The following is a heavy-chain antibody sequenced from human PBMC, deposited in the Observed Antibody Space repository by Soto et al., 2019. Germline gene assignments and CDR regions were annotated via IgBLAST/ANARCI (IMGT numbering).Heavy chain of an antibody. CDR2: IYSEGTP. CDR1: GFTVGSNY. J-gene: IGHJ6*02. CDR3: ARSTYYDILTGSYYYYAMDV. Sequence: SLRLSCASSGFTVGSNYMSCVRQAPGKGLEWVSVIYSEGTPYYADSVKGRFTISRENSNNTLYLHMNNLRAEDTAVYYCARSTYYDILTGSYYYYAMDVWGQGTTVTVSS. V-gene: IGHV3-53*01. D-gene: IGHD3-9*01.